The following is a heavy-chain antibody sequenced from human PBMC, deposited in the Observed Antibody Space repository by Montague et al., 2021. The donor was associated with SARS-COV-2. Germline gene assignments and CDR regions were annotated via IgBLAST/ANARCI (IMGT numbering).Heavy chain of an antibody. J-gene: IGHJ3*02. V-gene: IGHV4-39*01. CDR2: IYYSGST. CDR3: ARRLSGYDRDDAFDI. D-gene: IGHD5-12*01. Sequence: SETLSLTCTVSGGSISSSSYYWGWIRQPPGKGLEWIGSIYYSGSTYYNPSLKSRVTISVDTSKNQFSLKLSSVTAADTAVYYCARRLSGYDRDDAFDIWGQGTVVTVSS. CDR1: GGSISSSSYY.